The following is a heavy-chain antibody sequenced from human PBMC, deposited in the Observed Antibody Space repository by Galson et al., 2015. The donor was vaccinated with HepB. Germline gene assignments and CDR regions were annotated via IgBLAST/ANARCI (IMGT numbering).Heavy chain of an antibody. D-gene: IGHD3-16*01. CDR1: GFIFNNYG. CDR3: ARDEGGRKYDWFDP. Sequence: SVKVSCKASGFIFNNYGFTWVRQVPGQGLEWMGWISAYNGRSSYAPNFQGRVTLTTDTSTSTAYMELRGLRSDDTALYYCARDEGGRKYDWFDPWGQGTLVTVSS. CDR2: ISAYNGRS. J-gene: IGHJ5*02. V-gene: IGHV1-18*01.